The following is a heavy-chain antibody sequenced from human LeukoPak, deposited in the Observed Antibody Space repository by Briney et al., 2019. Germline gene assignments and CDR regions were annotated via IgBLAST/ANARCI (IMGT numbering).Heavy chain of an antibody. CDR2: FSYSETT. J-gene: IGHJ3*02. D-gene: IGHD5/OR15-5a*01. Sequence: SETLSLTCSVSGVSISTYYWIWIRQPPAKGLEWMGFFSYSETTSYNPSLKSRVTISVDTSKNQFSLKLTSVTAADTAVYYCARDKGLPQAFDIWGQGTMVTVSS. V-gene: IGHV4-59*01. CDR3: ARDKGLPQAFDI. CDR1: GVSISTYY.